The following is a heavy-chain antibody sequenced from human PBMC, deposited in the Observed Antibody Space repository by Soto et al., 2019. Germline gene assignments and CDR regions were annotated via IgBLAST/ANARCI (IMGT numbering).Heavy chain of an antibody. CDR1: GFTFSSYG. Sequence: GGSLRLSCAASGFTFSSYGMHRVRQAPGKGLEWVAVIWYDGSNKYYADSVKGRFTISRDNSKNTLYLQMNSLRAEDTAVYYCARDHSSGWLQYYYYYYGMDVWGQGTTVTVSS. CDR3: ARDHSSGWLQYYYYYYGMDV. D-gene: IGHD6-19*01. CDR2: IWYDGSNK. J-gene: IGHJ6*02. V-gene: IGHV3-33*01.